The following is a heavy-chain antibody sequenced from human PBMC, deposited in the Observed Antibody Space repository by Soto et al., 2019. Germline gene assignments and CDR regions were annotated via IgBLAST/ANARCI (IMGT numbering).Heavy chain of an antibody. CDR3: ARVEDAQYYYDSSGNGGYFDY. CDR1: GFTFSSYA. Sequence: GSLRLSCAASGFTFSSYAMHWVRQAPGKGLEWVAVISYDGSNKYYADSVKGRFTISRDNSKNTLYLQMNSLRAEDTAVYYCARVEDAQYYYDSSGNGGYFDYWGQGTLVTVSS. CDR2: ISYDGSNK. J-gene: IGHJ4*02. D-gene: IGHD3-22*01. V-gene: IGHV3-30-3*01.